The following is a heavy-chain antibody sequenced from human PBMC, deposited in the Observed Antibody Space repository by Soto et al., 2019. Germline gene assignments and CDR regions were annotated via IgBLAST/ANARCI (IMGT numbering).Heavy chain of an antibody. CDR3: ARRPIVVVPAAKGGMDV. CDR2: INHSGST. Sequence: SETLSLTCTVSGGSISSRGYYWSWNRQPPGKGLEWIGEINHSGSTNYNPSLKSRVTISVDTSKNQFSLKLSSVTAADTAVYYCARRPIVVVPAAKGGMDVWGKGTTVTVSS. D-gene: IGHD2-2*01. V-gene: IGHV4-39*07. J-gene: IGHJ6*04. CDR1: GGSISSRGYY.